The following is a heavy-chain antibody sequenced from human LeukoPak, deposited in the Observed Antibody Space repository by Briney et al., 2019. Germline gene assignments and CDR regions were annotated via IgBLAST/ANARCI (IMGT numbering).Heavy chain of an antibody. CDR1: GYTFTGYY. Sequence: ASVKVSCKASGYTFTGYYMHWVRQAPGQGLEWMGWINPNSGGTNYAQKFQGRVTMTRDTSISTAYMELSRLRSDDTAVYYCAREWGAGSSSSPPLFDYWSQGTLVTVSS. J-gene: IGHJ4*02. V-gene: IGHV1-2*02. CDR2: INPNSGGT. CDR3: AREWGAGSSSSPPLFDY. D-gene: IGHD6-6*01.